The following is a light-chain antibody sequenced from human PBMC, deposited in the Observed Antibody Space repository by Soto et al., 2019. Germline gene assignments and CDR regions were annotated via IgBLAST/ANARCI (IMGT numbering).Light chain of an antibody. CDR1: QNIYSN. V-gene: IGKV3-11*01. CDR3: QQRSDWKYT. Sequence: IVMTQSPATLSVSPPEGFTLSSSASQNIYSNIAWYEQRPGQAPRLLIYDETDRVAGVPARFSGSRSGTDFTLTISTRQPEDFAVYYCQQRSDWKYTFGQGTKVDNK. J-gene: IGKJ2*01. CDR2: DET.